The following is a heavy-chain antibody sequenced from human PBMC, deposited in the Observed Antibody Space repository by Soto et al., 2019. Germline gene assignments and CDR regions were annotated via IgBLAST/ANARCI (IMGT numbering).Heavy chain of an antibody. CDR1: GGSISSGGYY. J-gene: IGHJ4*02. Sequence: QVQLQESGPGLVKPSQTLSLTCTVSGGSISSGGYYWSWIRQHPGKGLEWIGYIYYSGSTYYNPSLKSRVSISVDTSKNQFSLKLSSVTAADTAVYYCARRPEYYYDSSGYVGPGYFDYWGQGTLVTVSS. CDR3: ARRPEYYYDSSGYVGPGYFDY. D-gene: IGHD3-22*01. V-gene: IGHV4-31*03. CDR2: IYYSGST.